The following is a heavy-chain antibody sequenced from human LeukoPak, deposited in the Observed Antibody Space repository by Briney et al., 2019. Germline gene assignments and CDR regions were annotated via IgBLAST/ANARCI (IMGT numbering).Heavy chain of an antibody. V-gene: IGHV1-2*02. CDR2: INPNSGGT. J-gene: IGHJ4*02. CDR3: ASLYYDSSGTFDY. CDR1: GYTFTGYY. Sequence: ASVKVSCKASGYTFTGYYMHWLRQAPGQGLEWMGWINPNSGGTNSAQKFQGRVTMTRDTSISTAYMELSSLKSDDTAVYYCASLYYDSSGTFDYWGQGTLVTVSS. D-gene: IGHD3-22*01.